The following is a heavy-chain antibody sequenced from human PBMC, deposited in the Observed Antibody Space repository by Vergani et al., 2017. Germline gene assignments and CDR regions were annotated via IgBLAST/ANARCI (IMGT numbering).Heavy chain of an antibody. J-gene: IGHJ6*03. CDR2: MYTSGHT. CDR3: ARASHCINCYSEGPNGPGYYYMDV. CDR1: GASVSRGTYY. D-gene: IGHD2-21*01. Sequence: QVQLQESGPRLLKPSQTLSLTCTVSGASVSRGTYYWTWIRQPAGKKLEWIVRMYTSGHTIYNPSLESRVTMSVDTSKNQFSLQLSSVTAADTAVYYCARASHCINCYSEGPNGPGYYYMDVCGKGTTVTVSS. V-gene: IGHV4-61*02.